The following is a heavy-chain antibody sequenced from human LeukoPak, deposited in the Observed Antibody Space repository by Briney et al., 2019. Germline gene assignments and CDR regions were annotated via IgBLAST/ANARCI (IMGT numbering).Heavy chain of an antibody. J-gene: IGHJ4*02. V-gene: IGHV4-34*01. CDR2: INHSGST. D-gene: IGHD4-17*01. Sequence: PSETLSLTCAVYGGSFSGYYWSWIRQPPGKGLEWIGEINHSGSTNYNPSLKSRVTISVDTSKNQFSLKLSSVTAADTAVYYCAAFYGDYPDYWGQRTLVTVSS. CDR1: GGSFSGYY. CDR3: AAFYGDYPDY.